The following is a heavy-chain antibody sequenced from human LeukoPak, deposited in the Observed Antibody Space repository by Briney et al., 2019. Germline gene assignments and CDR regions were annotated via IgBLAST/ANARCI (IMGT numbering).Heavy chain of an antibody. CDR3: ARDTLDYYDSSGSRYFQH. D-gene: IGHD3-22*01. V-gene: IGHV3-23*01. J-gene: IGHJ1*01. Sequence: GGSLRLSCAASGFTFSSYAMSWDRQAPGKGLEWVSAISGSGGSTYYADSVKGRFTISRDNAKNSLYLQMNSLRAEDTAVYYCARDTLDYYDSSGSRYFQHWGQGTLVTVSS. CDR2: ISGSGGST. CDR1: GFTFSSYA.